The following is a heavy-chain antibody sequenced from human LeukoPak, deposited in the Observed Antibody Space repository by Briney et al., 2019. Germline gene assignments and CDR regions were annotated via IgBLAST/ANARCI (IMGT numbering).Heavy chain of an antibody. Sequence: GGSLRLSCAASGFSFSRAWMSWVRQAPGKGLEWVSAISSSGGSTYYADSVKGRFTISRDNSKNSLYLQMNSLRAEDTAVYYCARGRKSLWFGELGPRYYYYYMDVWGKGTTVTISS. D-gene: IGHD3-10*01. CDR3: ARGRKSLWFGELGPRYYYYYMDV. V-gene: IGHV3-23*01. CDR1: GFSFSRAW. CDR2: ISSSGGST. J-gene: IGHJ6*03.